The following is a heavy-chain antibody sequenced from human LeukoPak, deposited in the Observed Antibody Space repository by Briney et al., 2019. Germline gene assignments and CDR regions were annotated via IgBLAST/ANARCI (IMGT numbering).Heavy chain of an antibody. D-gene: IGHD3-22*01. V-gene: IGHV3-33*08. CDR2: IWYDGSNK. CDR1: GVTFSDHY. J-gene: IGHJ4*02. CDR3: ARAITMIVVVGFGY. Sequence: GGSLRLSCAASGVTFSDHYMDWVRQAPGKGLVWVAVIWYDGSNKYYADSVKGRFTISRDNSKNTLYLQMNSLRAEDTAVYYCARAITMIVVVGFGYWGQGTLVTVSS.